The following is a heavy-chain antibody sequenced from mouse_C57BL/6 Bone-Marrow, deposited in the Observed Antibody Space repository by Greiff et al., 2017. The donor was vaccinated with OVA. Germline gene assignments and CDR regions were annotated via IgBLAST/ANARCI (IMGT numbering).Heavy chain of an antibody. CDR2: SRNKANDYTT. Sequence: EVKLVEPGGGLVQSGRSLRLSCATSGFTFSDFYMEWVRQAPGKGLEWIAASRNKANDYTTEYSASVKGRFIVSRDTSQSILYLQMNALRAEDTAIYYCARENYYGSSYGYFDVWGTGTTVTVSS. V-gene: IGHV7-1*01. CDR3: ARENYYGSSYGYFDV. D-gene: IGHD1-1*01. CDR1: GFTFSDFY. J-gene: IGHJ1*03.